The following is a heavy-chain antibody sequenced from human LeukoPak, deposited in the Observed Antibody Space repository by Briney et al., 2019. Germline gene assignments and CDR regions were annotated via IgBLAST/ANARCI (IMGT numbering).Heavy chain of an antibody. J-gene: IGHJ6*03. CDR1: GFTVSSNY. D-gene: IGHD6-19*01. CDR3: ARSTPYGSGWGYYYYYMDV. V-gene: IGHV3-66*02. CDR2: IYSGGST. Sequence: GGSLRLSCAASGFTVSSNYMSWVRQAPGKGLEWVSVIYSGGSTYYADSVKGRFTISRDNSKNTLYLQMNSLRAEDTAVYYCARSTPYGSGWGYYYYYMDVWGKGTTVTVSS.